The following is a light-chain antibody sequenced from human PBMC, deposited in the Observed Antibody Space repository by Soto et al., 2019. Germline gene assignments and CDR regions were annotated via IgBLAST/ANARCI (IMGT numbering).Light chain of an antibody. V-gene: IGKV3-20*01. CDR1: QSVSSSY. Sequence: EIVLTQSPGTLSLSPGERATLSCRASQSVSSSYLAWYQQKPGQAPRLLIYGASSRATGIPDRVSGSGSGTEFTLTISRLEPEDFAVDYCHQYGRSLYTFGQGTKLEVK. J-gene: IGKJ2*01. CDR3: HQYGRSLYT. CDR2: GAS.